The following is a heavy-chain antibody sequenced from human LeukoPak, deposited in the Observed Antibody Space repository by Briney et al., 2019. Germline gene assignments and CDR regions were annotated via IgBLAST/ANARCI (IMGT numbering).Heavy chain of an antibody. Sequence: GGSLRLSCAASGFTFSSYWMSWVRQAPGKGLEWVSSISSSSSYIYYADSVKGRFTISRDNAKNSLYLQMNSLRAEDTAVYYCARLWFGELFPANDYWGQGTLVTVSS. CDR1: GFTFSSYW. CDR3: ARLWFGELFPANDY. J-gene: IGHJ4*02. CDR2: ISSSSSYI. D-gene: IGHD3-10*01. V-gene: IGHV3-21*01.